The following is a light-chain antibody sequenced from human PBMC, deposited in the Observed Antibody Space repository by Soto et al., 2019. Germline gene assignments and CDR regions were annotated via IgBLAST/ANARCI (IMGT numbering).Light chain of an antibody. J-gene: IGKJ5*01. V-gene: IGKV1-33*01. Sequence: IPLTHSPSSLSASLGYRFTIIFQASQNINNYLNWYQQKPGRAPKLLIYDASNLEAGVPSRFRGSGSGTDFTFTISRLQPEDIATYYCQQYENLPTFGQGTRLEIK. CDR2: DAS. CDR3: QQYENLPT. CDR1: QNINNY.